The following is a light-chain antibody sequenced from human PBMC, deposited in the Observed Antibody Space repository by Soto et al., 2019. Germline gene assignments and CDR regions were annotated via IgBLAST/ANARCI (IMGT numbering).Light chain of an antibody. CDR3: QQYGSSGT. CDR2: GAS. Sequence: IALTKSPGTLSRPPGERATLSCRASQSGSNNYLAWYQQKPGQAPRLLIYGASNRATGIPDRFSGSGSGTDFTLTISRLEPEDFAVYYCQQYGSSGTFGQGTKVDI. J-gene: IGKJ1*01. V-gene: IGKV3-20*01. CDR1: QSGSNNY.